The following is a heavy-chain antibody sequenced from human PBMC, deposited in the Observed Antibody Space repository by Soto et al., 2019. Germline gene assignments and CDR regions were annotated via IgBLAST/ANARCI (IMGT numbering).Heavy chain of an antibody. D-gene: IGHD6-6*01. V-gene: IGHV5-51*01. CDR1: GYSFTSYW. CDR2: IYPGDSDT. CDR3: ARRHIAARYVYYFDY. J-gene: IGHJ4*02. Sequence: GESLKISCKGSGYSFTSYWIGWVRQMPGKGLEWMGIIYPGDSDTRYSPSFQGQVTISADKSISTAYLQWSSLKASDTAMYYCARRHIAARYVYYFDYWGQGTLVTVSS.